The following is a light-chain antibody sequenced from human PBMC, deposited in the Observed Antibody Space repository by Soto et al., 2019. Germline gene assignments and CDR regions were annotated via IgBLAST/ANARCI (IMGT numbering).Light chain of an antibody. CDR3: SSYTSTSTHVV. CDR1: SSDVCGYNY. Sequence: QSALTQPASVSGSPGQSITISCTGTSSDVCGYNYVSWYQQHPGKAPKLMIYGVSDRPSGVSNRFFGSKSGNTASLTISGLQAEDEADYYCSSYTSTSTHVVFGGGTKLTVL. V-gene: IGLV2-14*01. J-gene: IGLJ2*01. CDR2: GVS.